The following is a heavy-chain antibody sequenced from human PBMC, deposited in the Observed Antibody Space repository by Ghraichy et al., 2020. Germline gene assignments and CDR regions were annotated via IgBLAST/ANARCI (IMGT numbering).Heavy chain of an antibody. CDR3: AKSGIHSYGFWGRD. J-gene: IGHJ4*02. Sequence: GGSLRLSCTASGFPFSSYSMHWVRQAPGKGLDWVSSISGSGSDMYYADSLKGRFTISRDNAKNSLYLQMNSLRDEDTAVYYCAKSGIHSYGFWGRDWGQGTLVTVSS. CDR1: GFPFSSYS. CDR2: ISGSGSDM. D-gene: IGHD3/OR15-3a*01. V-gene: IGHV3-21*01.